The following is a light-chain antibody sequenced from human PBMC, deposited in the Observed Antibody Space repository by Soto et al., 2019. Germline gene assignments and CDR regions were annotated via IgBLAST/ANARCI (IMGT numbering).Light chain of an antibody. V-gene: IGKV3-20*01. Sequence: EIVLTQSPGTLSLSPGERATLSCRASQSVTSTYMAWYQQKPGQAPRLLIYATSFRATGIPDRFRGSGSGTDFTLTISSLEPEDSAVYYCQDSSTSPWPFGQGTRWIS. CDR3: QDSSTSPWP. CDR1: QSVTSTY. J-gene: IGKJ1*01. CDR2: ATS.